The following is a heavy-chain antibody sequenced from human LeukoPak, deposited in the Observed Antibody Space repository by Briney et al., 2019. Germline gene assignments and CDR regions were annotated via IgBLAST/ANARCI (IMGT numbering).Heavy chain of an antibody. D-gene: IGHD1-26*01. CDR2: INPNSGGT. V-gene: IGHV1-2*02. Sequence: GASVKVSCKASGYTFTGYYMHWVRQAPGQGLEWMGWINPNSGGTNYAQKFQGRVTMTRDTSISTAYMELSRLRSDDTAVYYCARALESGSCLDSGYYFDYWGQGTLVTVSS. J-gene: IGHJ4*02. CDR1: GYTFTGYY. CDR3: ARALESGSCLDSGYYFDY.